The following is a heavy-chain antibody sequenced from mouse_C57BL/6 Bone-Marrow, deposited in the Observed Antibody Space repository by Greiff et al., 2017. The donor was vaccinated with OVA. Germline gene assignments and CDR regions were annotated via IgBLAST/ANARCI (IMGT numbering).Heavy chain of an antibody. J-gene: IGHJ4*01. CDR2: ISTLAYSI. D-gene: IGHD3-3*01. Sequence: EVNVVESGGGLVQPGGSLKLSCAASGFTFSDYGMAWVRQAPRKGPEWVAFISTLAYSIYYADTVTGRFTISRENAKNTLYLEMSSLRSEDTAMYCCARHGWYYAMDYWGQGTSVTVSS. CDR3: ARHGWYYAMDY. CDR1: GFTFSDYG. V-gene: IGHV5-15*01.